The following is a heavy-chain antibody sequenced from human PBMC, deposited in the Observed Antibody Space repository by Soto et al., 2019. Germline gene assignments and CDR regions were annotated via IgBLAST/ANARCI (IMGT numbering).Heavy chain of an antibody. CDR1: GLTFSDYY. J-gene: IGHJ4*02. Sequence: GGSLRLSCAASGLTFSDYYIDWVRQAPGKGLEWVARSRNKANSYTREYAASVKGRFSVSRDDSQNSLYLQMNSLKTEDTAVYYCARAHCSSGFCPFDYWGQGTLVTVSS. D-gene: IGHD2-15*01. CDR2: SRNKANSYTR. CDR3: ARAHCSSGFCPFDY. V-gene: IGHV3-72*01.